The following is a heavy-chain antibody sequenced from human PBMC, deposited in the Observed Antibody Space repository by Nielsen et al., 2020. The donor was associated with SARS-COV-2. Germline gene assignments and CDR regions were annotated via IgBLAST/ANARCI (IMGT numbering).Heavy chain of an antibody. CDR3: AESSGYYSTVDY. Sequence: WIRQPPGKGLEWVAVIWYDGSNKYYADSVKGRFTISRDNSKNTLYLQMNSLRAEDTAVYYCAESSGYYSTVDYWGQGTLVTVSS. CDR2: IWYDGSNK. J-gene: IGHJ4*02. V-gene: IGHV3-33*06. D-gene: IGHD3-22*01.